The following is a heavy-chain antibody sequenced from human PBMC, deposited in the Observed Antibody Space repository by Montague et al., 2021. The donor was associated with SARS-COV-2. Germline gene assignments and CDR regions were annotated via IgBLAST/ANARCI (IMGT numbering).Heavy chain of an antibody. J-gene: IGHJ3*01. Sequence: SLRLSCAASGFTFSDYYMSWIRQAPGQGLEWVSYISSSSSYTNYADSVKGRFPISRDNAKNSLYLQMNSLRAEDSAVYYCARVRGIFDYVWGGYRPGAVDVWGRGRMVTVAS. D-gene: IGHD3-16*01. CDR1: GFTFSDYY. CDR3: ARVRGIFDYVWGGYRPGAVDV. CDR2: ISSSSSYT. V-gene: IGHV3-11*05.